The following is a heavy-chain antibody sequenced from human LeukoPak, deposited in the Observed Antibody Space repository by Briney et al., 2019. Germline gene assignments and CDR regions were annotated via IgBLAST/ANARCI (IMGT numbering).Heavy chain of an antibody. CDR3: AKIGSGPKYYYGMDV. J-gene: IGHJ6*02. CDR2: ISGSDTRT. Sequence: PGGSLRLSCAASGFTFSTYAMSWVRQAPGKGLEWVSAISGSDTRTYYADSVKGRFTISRDNSKNTLYLQMNSLSAEDTAVYYCAKIGSGPKYYYGMDVWGQGTTVTVSS. CDR1: GFTFSTYA. V-gene: IGHV3-23*01. D-gene: IGHD2-15*01.